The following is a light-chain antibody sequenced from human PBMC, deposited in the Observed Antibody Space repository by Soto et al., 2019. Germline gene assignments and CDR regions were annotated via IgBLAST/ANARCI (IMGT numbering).Light chain of an antibody. CDR3: CSYAGSSSYV. CDR2: DVS. J-gene: IGLJ1*01. V-gene: IGLV2-11*01. Sequence: QSALTQPASVSGSPGQSITISCTGTSSEVGSYNYVSWYQQHPGKAPKVMIYDVSKRPSGVSDRLSGSKSGNTASLTISGLQAEDEADYYCCSYAGSSSYVFGAGTKVTVL. CDR1: SSEVGSYNY.